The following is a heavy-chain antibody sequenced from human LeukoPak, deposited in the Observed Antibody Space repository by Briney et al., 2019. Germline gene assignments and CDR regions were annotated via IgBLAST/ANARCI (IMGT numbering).Heavy chain of an antibody. CDR3: ARNPPNYYDSSGRMGVFDV. Sequence: SETLSLTCVVSGGFISSGGYYWGWIRHPPGKGLEWIGSVHHSGITYYNTSLKSRVTISVDKSKNQFSLELTSVTAADTAVYYCARNPPNYYDSSGRMGVFDVWGQGTMVTVSS. CDR2: VHHSGIT. D-gene: IGHD3-22*01. V-gene: IGHV4-39*01. CDR1: GGFISSGGYY. J-gene: IGHJ3*01.